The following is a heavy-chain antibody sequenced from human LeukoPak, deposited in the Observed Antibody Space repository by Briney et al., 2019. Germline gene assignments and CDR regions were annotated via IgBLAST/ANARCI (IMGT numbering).Heavy chain of an antibody. CDR3: ASVEDYYYYMDV. V-gene: IGHV3-11*04. CDR2: ISSSGSTI. J-gene: IGHJ6*03. D-gene: IGHD1-1*01. CDR1: GFTFSDYY. Sequence: PGGSLRLSCAASGFTFSDYYMSWIRQAPGKGLEWVSYISSSGSTIYYADSVKGRFTISRDNAKNSLYLQMNSLRAEDTAVYYCASVEDYYYYMDVWGKGTTVTVSS.